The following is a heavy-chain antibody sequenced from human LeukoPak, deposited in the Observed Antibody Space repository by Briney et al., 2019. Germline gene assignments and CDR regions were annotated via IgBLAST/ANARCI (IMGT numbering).Heavy chain of an antibody. CDR2: INHSGST. CDR1: GGSFSGYY. D-gene: IGHD5-24*01. V-gene: IGHV4-34*01. J-gene: IGHJ4*02. Sequence: PSETLSLTCAVYGGSFSGYYWSWIRQPPGKGLEWIGEINHSGSTNYNPYFKSRVTISVDTSKNQFSLQLSSVTTADTAVYYCARGLSGWLQSRRFDYWGQGTLVTVSS. CDR3: ARGLSGWLQSRRFDY.